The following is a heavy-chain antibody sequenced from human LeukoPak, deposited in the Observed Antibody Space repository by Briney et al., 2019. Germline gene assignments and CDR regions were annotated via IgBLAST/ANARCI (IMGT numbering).Heavy chain of an antibody. J-gene: IGHJ4*02. V-gene: IGHV4-59*01. CDR2: IYHSGST. CDR1: GGSISSFY. Sequence: ETLSLTCTVSGGSISSFYWSWIRQPPGKGLEWIGYIYHSGSTYYNPSLKSRVTISVDRSKSQFSLKLSSVTAADTAVYYCARHVWFDYWGQGTLVTVSS. CDR3: ARHVWFDY.